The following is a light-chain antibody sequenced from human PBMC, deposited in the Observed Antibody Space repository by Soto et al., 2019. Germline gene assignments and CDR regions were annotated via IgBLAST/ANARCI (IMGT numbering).Light chain of an antibody. V-gene: IGKV1-39*01. J-gene: IGKJ5*01. CDR2: GAS. CDR3: HQSYSNHPN. CDR1: QSVTTY. Sequence: DIQMTQSPSSLSASVGDRVTITCRASQSVTTYLNWYQHKPGKAPQLLIYGASRLQSGVPSRFSASGSETDFALTITSLQPEDFATYYCHQSYSNHPNFGQGTRPEI.